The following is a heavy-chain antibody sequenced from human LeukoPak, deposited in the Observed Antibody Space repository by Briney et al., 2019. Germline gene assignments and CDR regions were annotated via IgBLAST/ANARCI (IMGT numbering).Heavy chain of an antibody. Sequence: HSGGSLRLSCAASGFNFSSYAISWARQAPGKGLEWVSVIYSGGITYYADSVKGRFTISRDNSKNTLYLQVNSLRAEDTAVYYCASLVGATGMGDYWGQGTLVTVSS. CDR2: IYSGGIT. J-gene: IGHJ4*02. D-gene: IGHD1-26*01. V-gene: IGHV3-53*01. CDR1: GFNFSSYA. CDR3: ASLVGATGMGDY.